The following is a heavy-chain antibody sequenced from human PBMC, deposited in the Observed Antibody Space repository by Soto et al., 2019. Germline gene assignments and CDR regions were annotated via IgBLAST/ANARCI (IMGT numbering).Heavy chain of an antibody. J-gene: IGHJ4*02. D-gene: IGHD3-3*01. CDR1: GGTFSSYA. V-gene: IGHV1-69*13. Sequence: ASVKVSCKASGGTFSSYAISWVRQAPGQGLEWMGGIIPIFGTANYAQKFQGRVTITADESTSAAYMELSSLRSEDTAVYYCARERSSTPTIFGVFPRYYFDYWGQGTLVTVSS. CDR2: IIPIFGTA. CDR3: ARERSSTPTIFGVFPRYYFDY.